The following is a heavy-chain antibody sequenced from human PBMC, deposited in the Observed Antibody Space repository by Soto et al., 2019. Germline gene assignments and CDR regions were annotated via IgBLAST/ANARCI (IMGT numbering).Heavy chain of an antibody. D-gene: IGHD6-6*01. J-gene: IGHJ6*03. CDR3: ARGKSSSKFYYYYYMDV. V-gene: IGHV1-18*01. CDR1: GYTFTSYG. Sequence: QVQLVQSGAEVKKPGASVKVSCKASGYTFTSYGISWVRQAPGQGLEWMGWISAYNGNTNYAQKLQGRVTITTDTSPSTAYMELRSLRSDDTAVYYCARGKSSSKFYYYYYMDVWGKGTTVTVSS. CDR2: ISAYNGNT.